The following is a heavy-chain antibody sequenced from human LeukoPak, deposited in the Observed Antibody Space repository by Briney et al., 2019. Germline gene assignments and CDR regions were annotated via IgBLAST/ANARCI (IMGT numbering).Heavy chain of an antibody. Sequence: VASVKVSCKASGGTFSSYAISWVRQAPGQGLEWMGGIIPIFGTANYAQKFQGRVTITTDESTSTAYMELGSLRSDDTAVYYCARARWQLVPYFDSWGQGTLVTVSS. V-gene: IGHV1-69*05. CDR1: GGTFSSYA. J-gene: IGHJ4*02. D-gene: IGHD6-6*01. CDR3: ARARWQLVPYFDS. CDR2: IIPIFGTA.